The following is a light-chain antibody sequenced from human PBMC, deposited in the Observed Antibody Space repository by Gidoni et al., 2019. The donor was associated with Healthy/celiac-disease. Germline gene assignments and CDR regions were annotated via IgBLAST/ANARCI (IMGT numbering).Light chain of an antibody. V-gene: IGLV3-1*01. CDR3: QAWDSSTVV. J-gene: IGLJ1*01. CDR1: KLGDTY. CDR2: PDS. Sequence: SYELTQPPSVSVSPGQTASITCHGDKLGDTYACWYQQKPGQSPVLVIYPDSTRPSGIPERFSGSNSGNTATLTISGTQAMDEADYYCQAWDSSTVVFGTGTKVTVL.